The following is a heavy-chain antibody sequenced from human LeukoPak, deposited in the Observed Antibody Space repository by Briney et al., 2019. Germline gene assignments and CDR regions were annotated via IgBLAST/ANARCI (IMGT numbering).Heavy chain of an antibody. CDR3: AKSRCSSTSCPAGYY. D-gene: IGHD2-2*01. CDR1: GFTLSGYE. J-gene: IGHJ4*02. Sequence: GGSLRLSCAASGFTLSGYEMNWVRQAPGKGLEWVSYISTSGTIIYYADSVKGRFTVSRDNAENSLYLQMNSLRAEDTAVYYCAKSRCSSTSCPAGYYWGQGTLVTVSS. V-gene: IGHV3-48*03. CDR2: ISTSGTII.